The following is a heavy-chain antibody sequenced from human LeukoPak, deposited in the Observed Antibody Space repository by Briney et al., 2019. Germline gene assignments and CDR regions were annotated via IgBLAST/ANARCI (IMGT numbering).Heavy chain of an antibody. CDR1: GYTFTGYY. Sequence: ASVKVSCKASGYTFTGYYMHWVRQAPGQGLEWMGWINPNSGGTNYAQKFQGRVTMTRDTSISTAYMELSRLRFDDTAVYYCARVAPGSYYKLLDSWGQGTLVTVSS. CDR3: ARVAPGSYYKLLDS. J-gene: IGHJ4*02. D-gene: IGHD3-10*01. V-gene: IGHV1-2*02. CDR2: INPNSGGT.